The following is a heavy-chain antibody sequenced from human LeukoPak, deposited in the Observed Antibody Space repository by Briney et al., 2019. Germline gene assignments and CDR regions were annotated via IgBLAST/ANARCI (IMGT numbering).Heavy chain of an antibody. CDR2: ISAYNGNT. CDR1: GYTFTSYG. CDR3: ARDGWGHSSSFLTTYYYYYMDV. D-gene: IGHD6-6*01. Sequence: ASVKVSCKASGYTFTSYGISWVRQAPGQGLEWMGWISAYNGNTNYAQKLQGRVTLTTDTSTSTAYMELRSLRSDDTAVYYCARDGWGHSSSFLTTYYYYYMDVWAKGPRSPSP. V-gene: IGHV1-18*01. J-gene: IGHJ6*03.